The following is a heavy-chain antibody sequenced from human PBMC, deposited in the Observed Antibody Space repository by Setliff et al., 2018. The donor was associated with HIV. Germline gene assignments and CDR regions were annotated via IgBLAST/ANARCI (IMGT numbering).Heavy chain of an antibody. CDR1: GGSFSGYY. V-gene: IGHV4-34*01. Sequence: SETLSLTCAVYGGSFSGYYWSWIRQPPGKGLEWIGEINHSGSTNYNPSLKSRVTISVDTSKNQFSLKLSSVTAADTAVYYCARGGVYYYGSGSYSSWGQGTLVTVSS. CDR2: INHSGST. J-gene: IGHJ5*02. CDR3: ARGGVYYYGSGSYSS. D-gene: IGHD3-10*01.